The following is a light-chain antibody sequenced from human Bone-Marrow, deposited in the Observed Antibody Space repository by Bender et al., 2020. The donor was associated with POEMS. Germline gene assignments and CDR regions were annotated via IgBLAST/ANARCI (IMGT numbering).Light chain of an antibody. J-gene: IGLJ2*01. V-gene: IGLV1-44*01. CDR3: QVWERSTGDVV. CDR1: GSNIGGYP. CDR2: TNN. Sequence: QSVLTQPPSVSGTPGQRVTISCSGSGSNIGGYPVNWYQHLPGTAPRLLIYTNNERPSGIPERFSGSNSGNTATLAISRVEAEDEADYFCQVWERSTGDVVFGGGTKLTVL.